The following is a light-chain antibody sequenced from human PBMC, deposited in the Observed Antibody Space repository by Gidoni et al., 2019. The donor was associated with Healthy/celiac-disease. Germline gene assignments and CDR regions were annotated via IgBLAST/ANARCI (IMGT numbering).Light chain of an antibody. CDR2: EGS. Sequence: QSALTQPASVSGSPGQSITISCTGTSSDVGSYNLVSWYQPHPGKAPKLIIYEGSKRPSGFSNRFSGSKSGNTASLTISGLQAEDEADYYCCSYAGSVVFGGGTKLTVL. V-gene: IGLV2-23*01. CDR1: SSDVGSYNL. J-gene: IGLJ2*01. CDR3: CSYAGSVV.